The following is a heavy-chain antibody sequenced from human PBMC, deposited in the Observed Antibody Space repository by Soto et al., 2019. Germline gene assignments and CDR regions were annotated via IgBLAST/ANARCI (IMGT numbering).Heavy chain of an antibody. J-gene: IGHJ4*02. D-gene: IGHD3-3*01. Sequence: QVQLVESEGGVVQPGRSLRLSCAASGFTFSYFGMHWVRQAPGKGLEWVAAISADGSDKYFSGSVKGRFTISRDNSKNTLFLQMNSLRVEDTAVYYCVKGSDVARQELDYWGQGTLVTVSS. CDR1: GFTFSYFG. V-gene: IGHV3-30*18. CDR2: ISADGSDK. CDR3: VKGSDVARQELDY.